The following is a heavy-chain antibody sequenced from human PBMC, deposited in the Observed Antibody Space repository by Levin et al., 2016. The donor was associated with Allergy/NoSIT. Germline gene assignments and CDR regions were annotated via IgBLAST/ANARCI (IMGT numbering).Heavy chain of an antibody. J-gene: IGHJ4*02. V-gene: IGHV4-59*01. D-gene: IGHD3-9*01. CDR3: ARARPDWQPPDS. CDR2: IYHSGT. CDR1: SDSISSYF. Sequence: SETLSLTCTVSSDSISSYFWSWIRQPPGKGLQWIGYIYHSGTSYNPSLKNRVTISVDASRKQFSLSLSSVIAADTAVYYCARARPDWQPPDSWGQGTLVTVSA.